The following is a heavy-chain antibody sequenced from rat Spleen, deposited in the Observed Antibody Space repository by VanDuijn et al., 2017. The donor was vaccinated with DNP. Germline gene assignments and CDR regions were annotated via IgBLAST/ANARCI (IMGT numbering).Heavy chain of an antibody. Sequence: EVQLVESGGGLVQPGRSLKLSCTASGFTFSDYYMAWVRQAPTKGLEWVAYITYTGGSTFYRDSVKGRFTISRNNAKSTLYLQMDSLRSEDTATYYCATQGYYDGYYRPFDYWGQGVMVTVSS. CDR1: GFTFSDYY. J-gene: IGHJ2*01. CDR2: ITYTGGST. D-gene: IGHD1-12*03. V-gene: IGHV5-20*01. CDR3: ATQGYYDGYYRPFDY.